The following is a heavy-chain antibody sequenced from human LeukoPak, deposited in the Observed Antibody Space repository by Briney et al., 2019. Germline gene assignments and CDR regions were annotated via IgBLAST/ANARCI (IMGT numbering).Heavy chain of an antibody. Sequence: SSETLSLTCAVSGYSISSGYYWGWIRQPPGKGLEWIGSIYHSGSTYYNPSLKRRVTISVDTSKNQFSLKLSSVTAAGTAVYYCARLLRFLEWLSGVGWFDPWGQGTQVTVSS. J-gene: IGHJ5*02. V-gene: IGHV4-38-2*01. CDR3: ARLLRFLEWLSGVGWFDP. CDR2: IYHSGST. D-gene: IGHD3-3*01. CDR1: GYSISSGYY.